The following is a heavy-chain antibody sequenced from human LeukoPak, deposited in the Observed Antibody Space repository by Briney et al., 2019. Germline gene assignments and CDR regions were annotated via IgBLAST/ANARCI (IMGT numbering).Heavy chain of an antibody. CDR2: MYYSGST. CDR1: GASISSSSYF. CDR3: ARDGLAVAEGFDY. J-gene: IGHJ4*02. V-gene: IGHV4-39*07. D-gene: IGHD6-19*01. Sequence: SETLSLTCTVSGASISSSSYFWGWIRQPPGKGLEWIGSMYYSGSTYYNPSLKSRVTISVDTSKNQFSLKLTSVTAADTAVYYCARDGLAVAEGFDYWGQGTLLIVSS.